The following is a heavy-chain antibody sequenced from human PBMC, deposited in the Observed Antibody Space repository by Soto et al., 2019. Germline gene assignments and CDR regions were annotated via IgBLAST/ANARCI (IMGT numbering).Heavy chain of an antibody. Sequence: GGSLRLSCAASGFTFNAYTMHWVRQAPGKGLEWVSLISWDGGITYYRDSVKGRFTVSRDNSDNSLYLQVTSLRSDDTAFYYCAKDSYDISTGQKRYFDSWGQGALVTVSS. D-gene: IGHD3-9*01. CDR2: ISWDGGIT. CDR1: GFTFNAYT. J-gene: IGHJ4*02. V-gene: IGHV3-43*01. CDR3: AKDSYDISTGQKRYFDS.